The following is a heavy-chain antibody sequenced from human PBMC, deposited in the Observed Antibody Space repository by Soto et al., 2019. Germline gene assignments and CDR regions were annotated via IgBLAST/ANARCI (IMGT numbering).Heavy chain of an antibody. CDR3: AREANYPNWFDP. J-gene: IGHJ5*02. Sequence: GGSLRFSCAASGFTFSSYSMNWVRQAPGKGLEWVSSISSSSSYIYYADSVKGRFTISRDNAKNSLYLQMNSLRAEDTAVYYCAREANYPNWFDPWGQGTLVTVSS. CDR2: ISSSSSYI. V-gene: IGHV3-21*01. CDR1: GFTFSSYS. D-gene: IGHD1-7*01.